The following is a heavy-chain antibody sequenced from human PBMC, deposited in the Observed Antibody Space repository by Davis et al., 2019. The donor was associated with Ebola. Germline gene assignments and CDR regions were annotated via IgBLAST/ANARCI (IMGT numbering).Heavy chain of an antibody. CDR1: GYTFTSYG. D-gene: IGHD5-24*01. V-gene: IGHV1-18*01. Sequence: ASVKVSCKASGYTFTSYGISWVRQAPGQGLEWMGWISAYNGNTNYAQKLQGRVTMTTDTSTSTAYMELRSLRSDDTAVYYCARDPRDNRDGYNYLFDYWGQGTLVTVSS. J-gene: IGHJ4*02. CDR3: ARDPRDNRDGYNYLFDY. CDR2: ISAYNGNT.